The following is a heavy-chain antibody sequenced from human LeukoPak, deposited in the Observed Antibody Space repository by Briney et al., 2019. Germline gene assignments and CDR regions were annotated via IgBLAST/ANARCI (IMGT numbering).Heavy chain of an antibody. V-gene: IGHV3-74*01. CDR1: CFTFSSYW. J-gene: IGHJ4*02. D-gene: IGHD4-17*01. Sequence: PGESMQISCAASCFTFSSYWMHWVRQAPGKVLVWVSRINSDGSSTSYADSVKGRFTISRDNAKNTPYLQMNSLRAEDTAVYYCAREDGTVTSGYFDYWGQGTLVTVSS. CDR2: INSDGSST. CDR3: AREDGTVTSGYFDY.